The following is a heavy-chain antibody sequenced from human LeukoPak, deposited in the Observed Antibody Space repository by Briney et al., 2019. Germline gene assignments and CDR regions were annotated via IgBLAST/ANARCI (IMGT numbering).Heavy chain of an antibody. Sequence: GGSLRLSCAASGFTFDDDAMHWVRQAPGKGLEWVSGISWNSGSIGYADSVKGRFTISRDNAKNSLYLQMNSLRAEDTALYYCAEEGVNYFDYWGQGTLVTVSS. V-gene: IGHV3-9*01. J-gene: IGHJ4*02. CDR2: ISWNSGSI. CDR1: GFTFDDDA. CDR3: AEEGVNYFDY. D-gene: IGHD3-16*01.